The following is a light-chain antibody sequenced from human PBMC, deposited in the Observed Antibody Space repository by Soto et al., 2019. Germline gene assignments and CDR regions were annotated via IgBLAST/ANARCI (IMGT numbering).Light chain of an antibody. CDR1: QSISSW. Sequence: DIQMTQSPSTLSASVGDRVTITCRASQSISSWVALYQQKPGKAPNLLIYKASSLESGVPSRFSGSGPGTEFTLTISILQPDDFASYYRQQYNSYWTFGQGTKVEIK. J-gene: IGKJ1*01. CDR2: KAS. V-gene: IGKV1-5*03. CDR3: QQYNSYWT.